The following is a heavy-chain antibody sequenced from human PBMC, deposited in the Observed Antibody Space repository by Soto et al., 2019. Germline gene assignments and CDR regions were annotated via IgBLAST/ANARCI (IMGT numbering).Heavy chain of an antibody. CDR2: IYYTGST. J-gene: IGHJ5*02. V-gene: IGHV4-59*01. CDR1: GGSISGSF. Sequence: SETLSLTCTVSGGSISGSFWSWIRQSPGKGLEFIGYIYYTGSTNSDPSLNGRASISVDTSKNQISLKLRSVTAADTAVYYCAREVTNYDVLTGYYSGAIFDPWGQGTLVTVSS. D-gene: IGHD3-9*01. CDR3: AREVTNYDVLTGYYSGAIFDP.